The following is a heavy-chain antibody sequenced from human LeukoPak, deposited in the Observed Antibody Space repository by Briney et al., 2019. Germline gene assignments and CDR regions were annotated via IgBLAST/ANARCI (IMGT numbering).Heavy chain of an antibody. CDR2: ISYDGSNK. J-gene: IGHJ4*02. D-gene: IGHD6-13*01. CDR1: GFTFSSYG. Sequence: GGSLRLSCAASGFTFSSYGMHWVRQAPGKGLEWVAVISYDGSNKYYADSVKGRFTISRDNSKNTLYLQMNSLRAEDTAVYYCAKDRNLAAAGYLDYWGQGTLVTVSS. V-gene: IGHV3-30*18. CDR3: AKDRNLAAAGYLDY.